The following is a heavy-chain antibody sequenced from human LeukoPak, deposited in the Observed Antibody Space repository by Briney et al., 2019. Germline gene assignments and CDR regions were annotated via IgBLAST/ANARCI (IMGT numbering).Heavy chain of an antibody. J-gene: IGHJ6*03. CDR1: GYSFTDYY. Sequence: ASVKVSCKTSGYSFTDYYMHWVRQAPGQGLEWMGWINPNSGGTSSAQKFQGRVTMTRDTSISTAYMELSRLTSDDTAVYYCARGHAGGNYRYYYMDVWGKGTTVTVSS. CDR2: INPNSGGT. D-gene: IGHD2-8*02. CDR3: ARGHAGGNYRYYYMDV. V-gene: IGHV1-2*02.